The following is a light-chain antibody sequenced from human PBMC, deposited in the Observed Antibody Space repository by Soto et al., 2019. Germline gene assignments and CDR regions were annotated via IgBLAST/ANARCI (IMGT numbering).Light chain of an antibody. CDR3: QQYCSPPFT. CDR2: GAS. Sequence: EIVLTQSPGTLSLSPGERATLSCRASQTVSSNYLAWYRQKPGQAPRLLIYGASSRATGIPDRVSGSGSGTDFTLTISRLEPEDFAVYYCQQYCSPPFTFGQGTKLEIK. J-gene: IGKJ2*01. V-gene: IGKV3-20*01. CDR1: QTVSSNY.